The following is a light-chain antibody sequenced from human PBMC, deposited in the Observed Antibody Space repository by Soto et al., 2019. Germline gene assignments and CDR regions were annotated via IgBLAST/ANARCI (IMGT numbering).Light chain of an antibody. CDR2: RNT. CDR3: AAWDDSLSANWV. Sequence: QSVLTQPPSASGTPGQRVTISCSGSSSNIGSNFVYWYQQLPGTAPKLLIYRNTQRPSGVPARCSGSKTGASASLAISGLRSEDEADYYCAAWDDSLSANWVFGGGTKLTVL. CDR1: SSNIGSNF. J-gene: IGLJ3*02. V-gene: IGLV1-47*01.